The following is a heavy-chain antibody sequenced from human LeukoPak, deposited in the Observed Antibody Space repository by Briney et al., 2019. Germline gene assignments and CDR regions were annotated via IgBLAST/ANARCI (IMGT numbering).Heavy chain of an antibody. D-gene: IGHD3-3*01. CDR2: INPNSGGA. V-gene: IGHV1-2*02. CDR3: AKVRLGVAPIWDY. Sequence: GASVKVSCKASGYTFTGYYIHWVRQAPGQGLEWVGWINPNSGGAKYAQKFQDRVTMTRDTSISTAYMGLSRLRSDDTAVYYCAKVRLGVAPIWDYWGQGTLVTVSS. J-gene: IGHJ4*02. CDR1: GYTFTGYY.